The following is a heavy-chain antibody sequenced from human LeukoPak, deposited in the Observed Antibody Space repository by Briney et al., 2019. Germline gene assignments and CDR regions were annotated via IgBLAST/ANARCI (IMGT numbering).Heavy chain of an antibody. Sequence: ASVKVSCKASGYTFTYYYMHWVRQAPGQGLAWMGWINPYSGGTIYAQKFQGRVTMTRDTSISTAYLELSRLTSDDAAVYYCARDGACSSASCLNFDYWGQGTLVTVSS. D-gene: IGHD2-2*01. J-gene: IGHJ4*02. CDR2: INPYSGGT. CDR3: ARDGACSSASCLNFDY. V-gene: IGHV1-2*02. CDR1: GYTFTYYY.